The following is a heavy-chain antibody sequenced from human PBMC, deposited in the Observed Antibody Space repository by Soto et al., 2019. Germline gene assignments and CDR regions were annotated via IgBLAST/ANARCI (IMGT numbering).Heavy chain of an antibody. Sequence: EVQLLESGGGLVQPGGSLRLSCAASGFTFSSYAMSWVRQAPGKGLEWVSAISGSGGSTYYTDSVKGRFTISRDNSKNTLYLQMNSLRAEDTAVYYCASRKVTFWGPHPLDYWGQGTLVTVSS. CDR1: GFTFSSYA. J-gene: IGHJ4*02. CDR2: ISGSGGST. V-gene: IGHV3-23*01. CDR3: ASRKVTFWGPHPLDY. D-gene: IGHD5-18*01.